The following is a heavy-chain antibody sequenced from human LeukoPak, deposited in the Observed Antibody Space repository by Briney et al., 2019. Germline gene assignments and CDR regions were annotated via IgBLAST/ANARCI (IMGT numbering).Heavy chain of an antibody. CDR1: GFTFDDYA. V-gene: IGHV3-9*01. J-gene: IGHJ3*02. D-gene: IGHD3-22*01. CDR3: AKDMNPTPYYYDSSGYPGAFDI. CDR2: ISWNSGSI. Sequence: PGRSLRLSCAASGFTFDDYAMHWVRQAPGKGLEWVSGISWNSGSIGYADSVKGRFTISRDNAKNSLYLQMNSLRAEDTALYYCAKDMNPTPYYYDSSGYPGAFDIWGQGTMVTVSS.